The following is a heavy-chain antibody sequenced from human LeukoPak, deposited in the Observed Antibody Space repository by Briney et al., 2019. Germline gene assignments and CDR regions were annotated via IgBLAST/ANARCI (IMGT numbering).Heavy chain of an antibody. CDR3: ARERSGYDAFDI. V-gene: IGHV3-21*01. CDR2: ISSSSSYI. D-gene: IGHD3-22*01. CDR1: GFTFSSYS. J-gene: IGHJ3*02. Sequence: PGGSLRLSCAASGFTFSSYSMNWVRQAPGKGLEWVSSISSSSSYIYCADSAKGRFTISRDNAKNSLYLQMNSLRAEDTAVYYCARERSGYDAFDIWGQGTMVTVSS.